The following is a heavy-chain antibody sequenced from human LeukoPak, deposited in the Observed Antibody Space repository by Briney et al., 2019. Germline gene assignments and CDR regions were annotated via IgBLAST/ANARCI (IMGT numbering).Heavy chain of an antibody. CDR3: AKEGGFGTTFDY. D-gene: IGHD3-16*01. CDR2: ISYDGSNK. J-gene: IGHJ4*02. Sequence: GRSLRLSCAASGFTFSSYGMHWVRQAPGKGLEWVAVISYDGSNKYYADSVKGRFTISRDNSKNTLYLQMNSLRAEDTAVYYCAKEGGFGTTFDYWGQGTLSPSPQ. CDR1: GFTFSSYG. V-gene: IGHV3-30*18.